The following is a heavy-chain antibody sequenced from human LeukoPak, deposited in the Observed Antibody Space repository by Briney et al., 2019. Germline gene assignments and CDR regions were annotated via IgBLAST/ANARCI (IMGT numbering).Heavy chain of an antibody. Sequence: PSETLSLTCTVSGGSISSSSFFWGWIRQPPGKGLEWIGNIYYSGTTYSSPSLRSRLTISVDTAKNQFSLKLSSVTAADTAVYYCARLSGYSGYHCFDYWGQGTLVTVSS. J-gene: IGHJ4*02. D-gene: IGHD5-12*01. CDR3: ARLSGYSGYHCFDY. V-gene: IGHV4-39*01. CDR1: GGSISSSSFF. CDR2: IYYSGTT.